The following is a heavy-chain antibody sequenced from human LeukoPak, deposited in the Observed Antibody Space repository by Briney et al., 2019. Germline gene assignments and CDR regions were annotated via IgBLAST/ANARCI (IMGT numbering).Heavy chain of an antibody. J-gene: IGHJ4*02. Sequence: QPGGSLRLSCAASGFTFSDYEMNWVRQAPGKGLEWVAYISSGGDSKFYGDSVKGRFTISRDNAKNSLYLQMNSLRAEDTAIYYCAKESENCGADCYALNDWWGQGTLVTVSS. D-gene: IGHD2-21*02. V-gene: IGHV3-48*03. CDR3: AKESENCGADCYALNDW. CDR1: GFTFSDYE. CDR2: ISSGGDSK.